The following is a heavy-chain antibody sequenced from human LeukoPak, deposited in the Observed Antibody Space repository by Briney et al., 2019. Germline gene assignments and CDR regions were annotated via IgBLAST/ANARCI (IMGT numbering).Heavy chain of an antibody. V-gene: IGHV4-39*01. CDR2: IYYSGST. J-gene: IGHJ4*02. Sequence: SETLSLTCTVSGGPISSSSYYWGWIRQPPGKGLEWIGSIYYSGSTYYNPSLKSRVTISVDTSKNQFSLKLSSVTAADTAVYYCARQLHYLEVFGYWGQGTLVTVSS. CDR1: GGPISSSSYY. CDR3: ARQLHYLEVFGY. D-gene: IGHD3-3*01.